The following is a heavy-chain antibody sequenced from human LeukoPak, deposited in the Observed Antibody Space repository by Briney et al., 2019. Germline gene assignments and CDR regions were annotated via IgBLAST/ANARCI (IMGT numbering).Heavy chain of an antibody. Sequence: ASVKVSCKASGYTFTSYYMHWVRQAPGQGPEWMGIINPSGGSTSYAQKFQGRVTMTRDTSTSTVYMELSSLRSEDTAVYYCAREWPHDIAANAFDIWGQGTMVTVSS. CDR2: INPSGGST. CDR3: AREWPHDIAANAFDI. V-gene: IGHV1-46*01. J-gene: IGHJ3*02. D-gene: IGHD6-6*01. CDR1: GYTFTSYY.